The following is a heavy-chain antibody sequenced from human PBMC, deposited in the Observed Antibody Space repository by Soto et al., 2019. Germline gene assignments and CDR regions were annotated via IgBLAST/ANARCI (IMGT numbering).Heavy chain of an antibody. CDR3: ATLDGLSAAGTWGNLQH. CDR2: ISGTGERT. D-gene: IGHD6-13*01. CDR1: GLTFNSYS. J-gene: IGHJ1*01. Sequence: EVQLLESGGGLVQPGGSLRLSCAASGLTFNSYSMTWVRQAPGQGLEGASAISGTGERTYYADSVQGRFTISRDNSKSTVFLQLSSLRAEDTAVYYCATLDGLSAAGTWGNLQHWGQGTLVTFS. V-gene: IGHV3-23*01.